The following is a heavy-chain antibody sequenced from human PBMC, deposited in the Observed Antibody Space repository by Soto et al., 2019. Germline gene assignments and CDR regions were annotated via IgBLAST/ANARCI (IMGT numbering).Heavy chain of an antibody. Sequence: GGSLRLSCAASGFTFSSYSMNWVRQAPGKGLEWVSYISSSSSTIYYADSVKGRFTISRDNAKNSLYLQMNSLRAEDTAVYYCASSRYQLLMRFDPWGQGTLVTVSS. D-gene: IGHD2-2*01. CDR2: ISSSSSTI. CDR3: ASSRYQLLMRFDP. V-gene: IGHV3-48*01. CDR1: GFTFSSYS. J-gene: IGHJ5*02.